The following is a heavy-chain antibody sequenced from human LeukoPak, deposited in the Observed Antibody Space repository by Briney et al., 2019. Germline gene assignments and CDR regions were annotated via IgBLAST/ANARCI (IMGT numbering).Heavy chain of an antibody. Sequence: GASVKVSCKASGYTFTGYYMHWVRQAPGQGLEWMGRINPNSGGTNYAQKFQGRVTMTRDTSISTAYMELSRLRSDDTAVYYCAREYLGYCSSTSCSPFGYWGQGTLVTVSS. D-gene: IGHD2-2*01. CDR1: GYTFTGYY. V-gene: IGHV1-2*06. CDR2: INPNSGGT. J-gene: IGHJ4*02. CDR3: AREYLGYCSSTSCSPFGY.